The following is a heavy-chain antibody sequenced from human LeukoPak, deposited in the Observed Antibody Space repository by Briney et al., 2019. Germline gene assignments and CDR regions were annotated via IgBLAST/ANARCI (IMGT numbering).Heavy chain of an antibody. V-gene: IGHV4-59*01. J-gene: IGHJ4*02. CDR3: ARESVAVAGTVFDY. Sequence: PSETLSLTCAVYGGSFSSYYWSWIRQPPGKGLEWIGYIYYSGSTNYNPSLKSRVSISVDTSKNQFSLKLSSVTAADTAVYYCARESVAVAGTVFDYWGQGTLVTVSS. CDR1: GGSFSSYY. CDR2: IYYSGST. D-gene: IGHD6-19*01.